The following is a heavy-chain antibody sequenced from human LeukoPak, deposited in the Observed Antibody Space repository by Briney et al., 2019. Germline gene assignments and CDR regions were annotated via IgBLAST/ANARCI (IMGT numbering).Heavy chain of an antibody. D-gene: IGHD6-13*01. CDR3: AADGYSSSWYGVDY. V-gene: IGHV1-58*01. CDR1: GFTFTSSA. J-gene: IGHJ4*02. Sequence: SVEVSCKASGFTFTSSAVQWVRQARGQRLEWIGWIVVGSGNTNYAQKFQERVTITRDMSTSTAYMELSSLRSEDTAVYYCAADGYSSSWYGVDYWGQGTLVTVSS. CDR2: IVVGSGNT.